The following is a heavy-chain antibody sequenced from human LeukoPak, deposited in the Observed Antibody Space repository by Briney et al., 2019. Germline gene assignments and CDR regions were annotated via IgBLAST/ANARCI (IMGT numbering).Heavy chain of an antibody. V-gene: IGHV1-2*02. Sequence: ASVKVSCKASGYTFTGYYMHWVRQAPGQGLEWMGWINPNSGGTNYAQKFQGRVTMTRDTSTSTAYMELRSLRSDDTAVYYCARDPLGTGYLNWFDPWGQGTLVTVSS. CDR3: ARDPLGTGYLNWFDP. CDR1: GYTFTGYY. D-gene: IGHD3/OR15-3a*01. CDR2: INPNSGGT. J-gene: IGHJ5*02.